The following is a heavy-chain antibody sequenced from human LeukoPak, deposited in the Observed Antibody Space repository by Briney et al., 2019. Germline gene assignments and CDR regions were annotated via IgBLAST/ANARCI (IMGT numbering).Heavy chain of an antibody. CDR1: GGSISSSNW. V-gene: IGHV4-4*02. Sequence: SGTLSLTCAVSGGSISSSNWWSWVRQPPGKGLEWIGEIYHSGSTNYNPSLKSRVTISVDTSKNQFSLKLSSVTAADTAVYYCARGPLWFGRNYFDYWGQGTLVTVSS. J-gene: IGHJ4*02. CDR2: IYHSGST. D-gene: IGHD3-10*01. CDR3: ARGPLWFGRNYFDY.